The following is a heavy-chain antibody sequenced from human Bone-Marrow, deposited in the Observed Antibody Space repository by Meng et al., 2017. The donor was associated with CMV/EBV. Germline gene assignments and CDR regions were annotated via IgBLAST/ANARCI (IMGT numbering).Heavy chain of an antibody. J-gene: IGHJ4*02. V-gene: IGHV1-69*02. D-gene: IGHD7-27*01. Sequence: SVKVSCKASGGTFSSYTISWVRQAPGQGLEWMGRIIPILGIANYAQKFQGRVTITADKSTSTAYMELSSLRSEDTAVYYCARGGNWGSGIDWGRGTLVTVSS. CDR3: ARGGNWGSGID. CDR1: GGTFSSYT. CDR2: IIPILGIA.